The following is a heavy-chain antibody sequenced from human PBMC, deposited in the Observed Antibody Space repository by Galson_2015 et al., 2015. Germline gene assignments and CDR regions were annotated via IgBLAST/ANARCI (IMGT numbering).Heavy chain of an antibody. CDR1: GFSLSGGGVT. D-gene: IGHD6-19*01. J-gene: IGHJ4*02. Sequence: PALVKPPQTLTLPCTFSGFSLSGGGVTVGWIRQPPGQALEWLALIYWDDDKRYTPSLKSRLTVNKGTSKNQVVLTLTNVDPVDTATYFCATGGDTVAGVRGTGGFDFWGQGILVTVSS. V-gene: IGHV2-5*02. CDR3: ATGGDTVAGVRGTGGFDF. CDR2: IYWDDDK.